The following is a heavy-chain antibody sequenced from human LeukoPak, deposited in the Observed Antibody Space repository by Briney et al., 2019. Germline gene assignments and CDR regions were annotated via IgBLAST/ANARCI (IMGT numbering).Heavy chain of an antibody. CDR2: IDPSDSYT. Sequence: GESLKFSCKGSGYSFTSYWISWVRQMPGKGLEWMGRIDPSDSYTDYSPSFQGHVTISADKSISTAYLQWSSLKASDTAMYYCAWGYYGMDVWGQGTTVTVSS. V-gene: IGHV5-10-1*01. D-gene: IGHD3-16*01. CDR3: AWGYYGMDV. CDR1: GYSFTSYW. J-gene: IGHJ6*02.